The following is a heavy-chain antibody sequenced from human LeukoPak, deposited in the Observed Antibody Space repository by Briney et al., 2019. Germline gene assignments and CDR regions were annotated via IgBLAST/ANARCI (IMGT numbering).Heavy chain of an antibody. Sequence: GSLRLSCAASGFTFSSYAMSWVRQAPGKGLEWVSAISGSGGSTYYADSVKGRFTISRDNSRNTLYLQMNSLRAEDTAVYYCAKWALVATIGGDDYWGQGTLVTVSS. V-gene: IGHV3-23*01. CDR1: GFTFSSYA. J-gene: IGHJ4*02. CDR2: ISGSGGST. CDR3: AKWALVATIGGDDY. D-gene: IGHD5-12*01.